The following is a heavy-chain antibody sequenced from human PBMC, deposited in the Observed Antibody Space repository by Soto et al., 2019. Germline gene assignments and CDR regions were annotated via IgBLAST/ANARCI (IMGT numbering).Heavy chain of an antibody. CDR2: IVPIFGTA. Sequence: QVQPVQSGAEVKKPGSSVKVSCRTSGGTFSNYAISWVRQAPGQGLEWMGGIVPIFGTATYAQKFQGRVTITADESTSTAYMELSSLRSDDTAVYYCASPTGKLDYWGQGTLVTVSS. J-gene: IGHJ4*02. CDR1: GGTFSNYA. D-gene: IGHD2-8*02. V-gene: IGHV1-69*01. CDR3: ASPTGKLDY.